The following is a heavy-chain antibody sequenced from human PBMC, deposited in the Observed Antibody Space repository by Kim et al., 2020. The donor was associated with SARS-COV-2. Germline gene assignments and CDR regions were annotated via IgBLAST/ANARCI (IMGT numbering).Heavy chain of an antibody. D-gene: IGHD2-21*02. J-gene: IGHJ6*02. CDR3: VGGDSDYYYYGMDV. V-gene: IGHV4-59*09. Sequence: NPALQSRVTISVATSKNQFSLKLSSVTAADTAVYYCVGGDSDYYYYGMDVWGQGTTVTVSS.